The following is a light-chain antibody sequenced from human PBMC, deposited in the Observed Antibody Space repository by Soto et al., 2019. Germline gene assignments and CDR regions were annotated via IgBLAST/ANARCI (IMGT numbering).Light chain of an antibody. V-gene: IGKV3-15*01. CDR1: QSVYST. CDR2: HAS. CDR3: QQYNKWPLT. Sequence: EIVMTQSPATLSVSPGERATLSCRARQSVYSTLAWYQQKPGQAPILLLYHASTRATGIPARFSGSGCGTEVTLTISSLQSEDFAVYYCQQYNKWPLTFGGGTKLEIK. J-gene: IGKJ4*01.